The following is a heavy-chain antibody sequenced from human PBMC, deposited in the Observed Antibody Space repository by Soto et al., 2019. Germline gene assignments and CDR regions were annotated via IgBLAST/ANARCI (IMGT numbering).Heavy chain of an antibody. CDR2: IYYSGST. CDR3: ARVKTIFVVVIGWFDP. CDR1: GGSISSYY. Sequence: QVQLQESGPGLVKPSETLSLTCTVSGGSISSYYWSWIRQPPGKGLEWIGYIYYSGSTNYNPSLKSRVTLSVDTSKNQFSLKLGSVTAADTAVYYCARVKTIFVVVIGWFDPWGQGTLVTVSS. J-gene: IGHJ5*02. D-gene: IGHD3-3*01. V-gene: IGHV4-59*01.